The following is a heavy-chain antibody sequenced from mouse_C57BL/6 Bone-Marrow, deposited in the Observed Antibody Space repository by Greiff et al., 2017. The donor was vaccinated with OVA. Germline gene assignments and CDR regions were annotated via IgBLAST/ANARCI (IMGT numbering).Heavy chain of an antibody. D-gene: IGHD1-1*01. J-gene: IGHJ3*01. CDR2: IDPSSGGT. CDR3: ARSDYGRSKFAY. CDR1: GYTFTSYW. V-gene: IGHV1-72*01. Sequence: QVQLQQPGAELVKPGASVKLSCKASGYTFTSYWMHWVKQRPGRGLEWIGRIDPSSGGTKYNEKFKRKATLTVDKPSSTAYMQLSSLTSEDAAVYYGARSDYGRSKFAYWGQGTPVTVSA.